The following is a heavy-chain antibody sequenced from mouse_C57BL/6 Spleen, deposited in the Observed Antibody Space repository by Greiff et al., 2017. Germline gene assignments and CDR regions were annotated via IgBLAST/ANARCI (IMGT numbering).Heavy chain of an antibody. D-gene: IGHD3-1*01. V-gene: IGHV1-82*01. CDR2: IYPGDGDT. J-gene: IGHJ2*01. Sequence: QVQLQQSGPELVKPGASVKISCKASGYAFSSSWMNWVKQRPGKGLEWIGRIYPGDGDTNYNWKFKGKATLTADKSSSTAYMQLSSLTSEDSAVYFCARSGYQYYFDYWGQGTTLTVSS. CDR1: GYAFSSSW. CDR3: ARSGYQYYFDY.